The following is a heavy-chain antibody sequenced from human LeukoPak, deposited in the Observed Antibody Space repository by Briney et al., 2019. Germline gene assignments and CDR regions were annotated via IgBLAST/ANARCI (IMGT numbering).Heavy chain of an antibody. D-gene: IGHD3-3*01. CDR1: GFTFSRSG. Sequence: PGGSLRLSCAPSGFTFSRSGMHWVRQAPGKGLEWVTFIRYAGSNNYYTVSEKGRFTISRDNSKNTLYLQMDSLQAEGTAVYYCARDYDFWSGYYSPTRGYFGYWGQGTLVTDSS. J-gene: IGHJ4*02. V-gene: IGHV3-30*02. CDR3: ARDYDFWSGYYSPTRGYFGY. CDR2: IRYAGSNN.